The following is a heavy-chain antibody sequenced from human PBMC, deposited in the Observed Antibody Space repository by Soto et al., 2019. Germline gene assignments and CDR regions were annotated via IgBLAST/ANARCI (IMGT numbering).Heavy chain of an antibody. Sequence: GGSLRLSCAASGFTFSSYAMSWVRQAPGKGLEWVSAISGSGGSTYYADSVKGRFTISRDNSKNTLYLQMNSLRAEDTAVYYCAKDHADYVWGSYRYYFDYWGQGTLVTVSS. CDR3: AKDHADYVWGSYRYYFDY. CDR1: GFTFSSYA. CDR2: ISGSGGST. J-gene: IGHJ4*02. V-gene: IGHV3-23*01. D-gene: IGHD3-16*02.